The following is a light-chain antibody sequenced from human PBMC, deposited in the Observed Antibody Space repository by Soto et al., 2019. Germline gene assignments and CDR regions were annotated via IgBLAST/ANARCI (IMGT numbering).Light chain of an antibody. CDR2: RNN. V-gene: IGLV1-47*01. Sequence: QSVLTQPPSASGTPGQRVTISCSGSSSNIGRNYVYWYQQVPGTAPKLLIYRNNQRPSGVPDRFSGSKSGTSASLAISGLRSEDEAEYYCAAWDDSLSGVIFGGGTKLTVL. CDR1: SSNIGRNY. CDR3: AAWDDSLSGVI. J-gene: IGLJ2*01.